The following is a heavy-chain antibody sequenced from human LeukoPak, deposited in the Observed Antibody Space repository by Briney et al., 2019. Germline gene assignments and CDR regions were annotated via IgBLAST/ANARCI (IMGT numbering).Heavy chain of an antibody. CDR1: GYTLTELS. Sequence: ASVTVSCKVSGYTLTELSMHWVRQAPGKGLEWMGGFDPEDGETIYAQKFQGRVTMTEDTSTDTAYMELSSLRSDDTAVYYCARDRLYTGRFDYWGQGTLVTVSS. D-gene: IGHD2-2*02. J-gene: IGHJ4*02. CDR2: FDPEDGET. V-gene: IGHV1-24*01. CDR3: ARDRLYTGRFDY.